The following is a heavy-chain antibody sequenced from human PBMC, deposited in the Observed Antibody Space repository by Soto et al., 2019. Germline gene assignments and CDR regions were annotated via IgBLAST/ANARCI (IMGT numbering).Heavy chain of an antibody. CDR1: GFTVSSDS. V-gene: IGHV3-53*02. CDR3: ASHYSARGV. J-gene: IGHJ6*02. CDR2: IYSDNNT. Sequence: EVQLVETGGDLIQPGGSLRLSCAASGFTVSSDSMTWVRQAPGKGLEWISIIYSDNNTDYADSVKGRFSISGDTSKNILYLQMNSLRAEDTAEYYCASHYSARGVWGQGTTVTVSS.